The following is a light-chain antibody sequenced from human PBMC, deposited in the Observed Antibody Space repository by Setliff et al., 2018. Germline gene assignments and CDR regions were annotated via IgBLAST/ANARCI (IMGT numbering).Light chain of an antibody. CDR2: GNS. Sequence: QSVLTQPPSVSGAPGQRVTISCTGSSSDIGAGFSVHWYQQLPGTAPKLLIYGNSNRPSGVPDRFSGSKSGSSASLAISGLQSEDEADYYCAVWDNGLKGYVFGTGTKVTVL. J-gene: IGLJ1*01. V-gene: IGLV1-40*01. CDR1: SSDIGAGFS. CDR3: AVWDNGLKGYV.